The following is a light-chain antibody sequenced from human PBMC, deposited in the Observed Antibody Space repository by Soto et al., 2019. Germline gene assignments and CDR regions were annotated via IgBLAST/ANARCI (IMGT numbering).Light chain of an antibody. V-gene: IGLV2-14*01. CDR1: SSDVGGYNY. Sequence: QSVLTQPASVSGSPGQSITISCTRTSSDVGGYNYVSWYQQHPGKAPKLMIYEVSNRPSGVSDRFSGSKSGNTASLTISGLQAEDEADYHCSSYTSSTALVFGTGTKLTVL. J-gene: IGLJ1*01. CDR3: SSYTSSTALV. CDR2: EVS.